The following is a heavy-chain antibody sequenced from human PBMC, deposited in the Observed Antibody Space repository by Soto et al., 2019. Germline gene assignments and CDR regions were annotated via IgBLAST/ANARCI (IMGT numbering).Heavy chain of an antibody. D-gene: IGHD6-13*01. CDR1: GFTFSNYG. J-gene: IGHJ4*02. V-gene: IGHV3-30*18. Sequence: QVQVVESGGGVVQPGGSLRLSCAASGFTFSNYGMHWVRQAPGKGLQWVALISYDGNSEYYVDSVQGRFTLSRDNSKSTLFLQLNSLRADDTAVYYCAKQVGYRDGSQYFDYWGQGTLVTVAS. CDR2: ISYDGNSE. CDR3: AKQVGYRDGSQYFDY.